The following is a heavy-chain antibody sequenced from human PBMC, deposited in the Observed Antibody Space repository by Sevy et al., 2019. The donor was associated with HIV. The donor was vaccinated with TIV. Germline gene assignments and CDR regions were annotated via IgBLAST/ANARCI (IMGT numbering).Heavy chain of an antibody. CDR2: ISSSSTYI. J-gene: IGHJ4*02. CDR1: GFTFSSYK. Sequence: GGSLRLSCAASGFTFSSYKMIWVRQAPGKGLERVSSISSSSTYISYADSVKGRFTISRDNAENSLFLQMNSLRAEDTAVYYCASLYNGFDYWGQGTLVTVSS. CDR3: ASLYNGFDY. V-gene: IGHV3-21*01. D-gene: IGHD1-20*01.